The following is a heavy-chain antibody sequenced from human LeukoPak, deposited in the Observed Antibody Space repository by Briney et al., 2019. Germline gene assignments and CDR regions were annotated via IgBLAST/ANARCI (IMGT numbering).Heavy chain of an antibody. Sequence: PSETLSLTCTVSGGSISSYYWSWIRQPPGKGLEWIGSIYHSGSTYYNPSLKSRVTISVDTSKNQFSLKLSSVTAADTAVYYCAREDYYGSGSYYPDYWGQGTLVTVSS. J-gene: IGHJ4*02. V-gene: IGHV4-38-2*02. CDR3: AREDYYGSGSYYPDY. CDR1: GGSISSYY. CDR2: IYHSGST. D-gene: IGHD3-10*01.